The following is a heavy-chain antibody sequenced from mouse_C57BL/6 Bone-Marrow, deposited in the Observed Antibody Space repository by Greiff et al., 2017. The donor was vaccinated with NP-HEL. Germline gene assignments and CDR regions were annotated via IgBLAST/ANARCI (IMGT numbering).Heavy chain of an antibody. CDR2: IHPSDSDT. J-gene: IGHJ3*01. V-gene: IGHV1-74*01. CDR3: AIVPIYDGPAWFAY. Sequence: QVQLQQPGAELVKPGASVKVSCKASGYTFTSYWMHWVKQRPGQGLEWIGRIHPSDSDTNYNQKFKGKATLTADKSSSTAYMQLSSLTSEDSAVYYCAIVPIYDGPAWFAYWGQGTLVTVSA. D-gene: IGHD2-3*01. CDR1: GYTFTSYW.